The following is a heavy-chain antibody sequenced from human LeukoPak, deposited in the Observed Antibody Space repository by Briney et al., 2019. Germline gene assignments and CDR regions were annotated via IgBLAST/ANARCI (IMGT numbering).Heavy chain of an antibody. D-gene: IGHD4-23*01. J-gene: IGHJ4*02. V-gene: IGHV4-59*01. Sequence: SETLSLTCTVSGGSISGYYWSWIRQPPGKGLEWIGYIYYSGSTNYNPSLKSRVTISVDTSKNQFSLKLSSVTAADTAVYYCARAEYGGNSGSWGLFDYWGQGTLVTVSS. CDR2: IYYSGST. CDR3: ARAEYGGNSGSWGLFDY. CDR1: GGSISGYY.